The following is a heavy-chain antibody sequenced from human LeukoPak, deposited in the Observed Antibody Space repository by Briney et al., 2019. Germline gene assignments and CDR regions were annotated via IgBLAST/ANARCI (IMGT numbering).Heavy chain of an antibody. CDR1: GYTFTKYA. J-gene: IGHJ4*02. V-gene: IGHV7-4-1*02. D-gene: IGHD3-10*01. CDR2: ISTGTGNP. CDR3: TRDFYNSGSSLLDY. Sequence: ASVKVSCKASGYTFTKYAMNWLRQAPGQRPEWMGWISTGTGNPTYAQGFTGRFVFSLDTSVSTAYLEITSLEAEDTAVYYCTRDFYNSGSSLLDYWGQGTLVTVSS.